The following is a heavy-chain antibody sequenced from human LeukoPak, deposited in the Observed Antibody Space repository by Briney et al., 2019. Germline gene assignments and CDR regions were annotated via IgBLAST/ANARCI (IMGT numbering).Heavy chain of an antibody. Sequence: ASVTLSFTASGYTFTSYGISSVRQAPGQGLEWMGWISAYNGNTNYAQKLQGRVTMTTETSTSTAYMELRSLRSDDTAVYYCARADYDIVGATTGCAFYIWGHRD. D-gene: IGHD1-26*01. CDR3: ARADYDIVGATTGCAFYI. CDR1: GYTFTSYG. V-gene: IGHV1-18*01. CDR2: ISAYNGNT. J-gene: IGHJ3*02.